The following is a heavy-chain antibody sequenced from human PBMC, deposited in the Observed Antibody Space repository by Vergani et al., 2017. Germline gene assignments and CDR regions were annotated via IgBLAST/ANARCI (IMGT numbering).Heavy chain of an antibody. Sequence: QLQLQESGPGLVKPSETLSLTCTVSGGSISSSSYYWGWIRQPPGKGLEWIGGIYYSGSTYYNPSLKSRVTIAVGTSKNQFSLKLSSVTAADTAVYYCARVFGYYGSEEIDAFDIWGQGTMVTVSS. CDR3: ARVFGYYGSEEIDAFDI. CDR2: IYYSGST. CDR1: GGSISSSSYY. V-gene: IGHV4-39*07. J-gene: IGHJ3*02. D-gene: IGHD3-10*01.